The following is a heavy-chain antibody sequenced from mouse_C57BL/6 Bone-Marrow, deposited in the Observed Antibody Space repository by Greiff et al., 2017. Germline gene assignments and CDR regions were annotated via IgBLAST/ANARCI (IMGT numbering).Heavy chain of an antibody. D-gene: IGHD3-2*02. CDR3: SRVRKLRLRKGPAMDY. Sequence: QVQLQQPGTELVKPGASVKLSCKASGYTFTSYWMHWVKQRPGQGLEWIGNINPSNGGTNYNEKFKSKATLPVDKSSSTAYMQLSSLTSEDSAVYYCSRVRKLRLRKGPAMDYWGQGTSVTVSS. CDR2: INPSNGGT. V-gene: IGHV1-53*01. CDR1: GYTFTSYW. J-gene: IGHJ4*01.